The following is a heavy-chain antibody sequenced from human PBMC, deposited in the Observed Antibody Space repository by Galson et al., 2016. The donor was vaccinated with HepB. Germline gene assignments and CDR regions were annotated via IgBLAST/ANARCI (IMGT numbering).Heavy chain of an antibody. J-gene: IGHJ6*02. V-gene: IGHV4-4*02. CDR3: ARNDVLQVFHGMDV. Sequence: DYNPSLKSRVTISMDKSKNQVSLKLNSTTAADTAVYYCARNDVLQVFHGMDVWGPGTTVTVSS. D-gene: IGHD4-11*01.